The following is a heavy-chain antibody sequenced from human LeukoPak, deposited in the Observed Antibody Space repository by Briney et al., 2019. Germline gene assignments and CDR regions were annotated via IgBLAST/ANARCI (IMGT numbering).Heavy chain of an antibody. V-gene: IGHV1-18*01. CDR3: ARPAGRDGYNYDY. CDR1: GYIFNRYG. J-gene: IGHJ4*02. D-gene: IGHD5-24*01. CDR2: ISTYNGNT. Sequence: ASVKVSCKASGYIFNRYGISWVRQAPGQGLEWMGWISTYNGNTNYVQKLQGRVTMTTDTSTSTAYMELRSLRSEDTAVYYCARPAGRDGYNYDYWGQGTLVTVSS.